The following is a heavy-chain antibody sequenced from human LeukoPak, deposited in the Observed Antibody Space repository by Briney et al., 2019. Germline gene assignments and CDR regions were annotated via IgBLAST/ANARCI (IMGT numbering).Heavy chain of an antibody. CDR2: IIPIFGTA. Sequence: SVKVSCKASGYTFTSYGISWVRQAPGQGLEWMGGIIPIFGTANYAQKFQGRVTITADESTSTAYMELSSLRSEDTAVYYCARTAGWWRWLPFDYWGQGTLVTVSS. D-gene: IGHD5-24*01. CDR3: ARTAGWWRWLPFDY. J-gene: IGHJ4*02. V-gene: IGHV1-69*13. CDR1: GYTFTSYG.